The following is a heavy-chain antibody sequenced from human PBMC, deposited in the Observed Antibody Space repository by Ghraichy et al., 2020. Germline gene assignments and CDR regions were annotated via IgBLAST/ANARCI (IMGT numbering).Heavy chain of an antibody. CDR1: GFTFSSYS. J-gene: IGHJ4*02. CDR2: ISGDSVYI. V-gene: IGHV3-21*01. D-gene: IGHD3-16*02. Sequence: GGSLRLSCAASGFTFSSYSINWVRQAPGKGLEWVSSISGDSVYIYYADSVKGRFTISRDNAKNSLYLQMNSLSAEDTAVYYCARDSTFGGIISHFDYWGQGTLVTVSS. CDR3: ARDSTFGGIISHFDY.